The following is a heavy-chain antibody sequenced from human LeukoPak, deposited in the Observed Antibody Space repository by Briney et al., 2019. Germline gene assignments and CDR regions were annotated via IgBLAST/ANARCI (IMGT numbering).Heavy chain of an antibody. V-gene: IGHV3-23*01. CDR3: AKFYGSGSYYNEADY. J-gene: IGHJ4*02. CDR1: GFTFGSYA. CDR2: ISGSGGST. Sequence: PGGSLRLSCAASGFTFGSYAMSWVRQAPGKGLEWVSAISGSGGSTYYADSVKGRLTISRDNSKNTLYLQMNSLRAEDTAVYYCAKFYGSGSYYNEADYWGQGTLVTVSS. D-gene: IGHD3-10*01.